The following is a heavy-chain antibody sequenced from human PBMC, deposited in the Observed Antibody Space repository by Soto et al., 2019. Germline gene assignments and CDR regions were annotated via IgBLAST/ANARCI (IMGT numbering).Heavy chain of an antibody. Sequence: ASVKVSCKASGGTFSSYRINWLRQAPGQGLEWMGSMNPNSGGTNYAQKFQGRVTMNRDTSISTDYMELSRLRSDDTAVYYCARAPRYCSSTSCYGPYYYYYYGMDVWGQGTTVTVYS. D-gene: IGHD2-2*01. CDR2: MNPNSGGT. CDR3: ARAPRYCSSTSCYGPYYYYYYGMDV. V-gene: IGHV1-2*02. J-gene: IGHJ6*02. CDR1: GGTFSSYR.